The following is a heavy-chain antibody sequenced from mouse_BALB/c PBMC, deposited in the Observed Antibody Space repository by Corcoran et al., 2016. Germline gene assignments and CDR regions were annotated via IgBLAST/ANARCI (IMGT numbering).Heavy chain of an antibody. CDR3: DRGDWYFDV. CDR2: IDPANGNT. CDR1: GFNIKDTY. V-gene: IGHV14-3*02. Sequence: EVQLQQSGAELVKPGASVKLSCTASGFNIKDTYMHWLKQRPEQGLEWIGRIDPANGNTKYDPKFQGKATITADTSSNAAYLQLSSLTYEDTAVYDCDRGDWYFDVWGAGTTVTVSS. J-gene: IGHJ1*01.